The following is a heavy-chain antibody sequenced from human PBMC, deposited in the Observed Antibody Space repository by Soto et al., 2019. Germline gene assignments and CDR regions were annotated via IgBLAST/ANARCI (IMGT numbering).Heavy chain of an antibody. CDR1: GSTFSDHY. V-gene: IGHV3-72*01. Sequence: HPGGSLRLSCAASGSTFSDHYMDWVRQAPGKGLEWVGRTRNKANSYTTEYAASVKGRFTISRDDSKNSLYLQMNSLKTEDTAVYYCALYSSGWFDPWGQGTLVTVSS. CDR3: ALYSSGWFDP. J-gene: IGHJ5*02. CDR2: TRNKANSYTT. D-gene: IGHD6-19*01.